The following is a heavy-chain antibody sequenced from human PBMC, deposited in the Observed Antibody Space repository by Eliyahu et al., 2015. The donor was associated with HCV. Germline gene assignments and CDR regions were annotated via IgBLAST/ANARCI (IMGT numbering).Heavy chain of an antibody. J-gene: IGHJ6*02. CDR1: GXTXSDYW. D-gene: IGHD3-16*01. V-gene: IGHV3-7*01. CDR3: ARFGVVGGMDV. CDR2: IKPAGSEK. Sequence: EVXLVESGGGLVXPGGSLXLSXXXSGXTXSDYWMSWVRQAPGKGLEWVANIKPAGSEKYYVESVRGRFTISRDNAKNSLYLQMDSLRVEDTAVYRCARFGVVGGMDVWGQGTTVNV.